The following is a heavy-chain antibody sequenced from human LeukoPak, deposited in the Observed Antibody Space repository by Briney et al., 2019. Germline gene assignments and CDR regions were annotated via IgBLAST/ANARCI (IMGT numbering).Heavy chain of an antibody. CDR2: IYNSGTT. CDR3: ARAALARRRINFDWLFISWFDP. D-gene: IGHD3-9*01. Sequence: PSETLSLTCTVSGGSISTGGYYWTWIRQHPGKGLEWIGYIYNSGTTYYNPSLESRVTISVDTSKNQFSLKLSSVTAADTAVYYCARAALARRRINFDWLFISWFDPWGQGTLVTVSS. V-gene: IGHV4-31*03. J-gene: IGHJ5*02. CDR1: GGSISTGGYY.